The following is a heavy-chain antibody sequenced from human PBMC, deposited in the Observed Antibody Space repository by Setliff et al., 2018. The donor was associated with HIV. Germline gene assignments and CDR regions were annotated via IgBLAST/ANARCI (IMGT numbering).Heavy chain of an antibody. V-gene: IGHV1-24*01. CDR2: LDPEYDKT. J-gene: IGHJ3*02. D-gene: IGHD3-22*01. CDR1: GYTLTELS. CDR3: ATRAYDSSGYLRSRVSGAAFDI. Sequence: ASVKVSCKVSGYTLTELSIHWVRQAPGKGLEWMGSLDPEYDKTFYAQKFQGRVTMSEDTSTDTAYMELTSLRSEDTAVYYCATRAYDSSGYLRSRVSGAAFDIWGQGTMVTVSS.